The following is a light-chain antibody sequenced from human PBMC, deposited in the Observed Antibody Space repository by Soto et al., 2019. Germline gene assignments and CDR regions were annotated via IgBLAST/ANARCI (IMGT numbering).Light chain of an antibody. CDR3: SSYRSRSTVV. CDR2: DVS. V-gene: IGLV2-14*01. Sequence: QSALTQPASVFGSPGQSITISCTGTSSDVGGYNYVSWYQQHPGKAPKLIIYDVSNRPSGVSNRFSGSKSGNTASLTISGLQAEDEADYYCSSYRSRSTVVFGGGTKVTVL. CDR1: SSDVGGYNY. J-gene: IGLJ2*01.